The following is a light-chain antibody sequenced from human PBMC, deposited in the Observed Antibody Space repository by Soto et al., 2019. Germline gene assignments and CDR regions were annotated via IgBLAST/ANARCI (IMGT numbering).Light chain of an antibody. CDR2: NVI. J-gene: IGLJ1*01. V-gene: IGLV2-11*01. CDR3: CSYAGSYTYV. CDR1: SSDVGGYNF. Sequence: QSVLTQPRSVSGCPGQSVTISCTGTSSDVGGYNFVSWYQHHPGKAPKLIIYNVIQRPSGVPDRFSASKSDNTASLTISGLQAEDEADYYCCSYAGSYTYVFGTGTKVTVL.